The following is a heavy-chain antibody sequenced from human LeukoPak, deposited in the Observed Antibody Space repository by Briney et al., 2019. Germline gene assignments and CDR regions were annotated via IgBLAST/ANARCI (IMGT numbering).Heavy chain of an antibody. CDR3: AKDAQRGFDYSNSLEY. D-gene: IGHD4-11*01. CDR2: IWSDKSNK. V-gene: IGHV3-33*06. Sequence: PGGSLRLSCAASGFIFNHHAMHWVRQAPGKGLEWGAVIWSDKSNKFYADSVRGRFTISRDDSRKTVYLQMERMTAEDTAIYYCAKDAQRGFDYSNSLEYWGQGALVTVAS. J-gene: IGHJ4*02. CDR1: GFIFNHHA.